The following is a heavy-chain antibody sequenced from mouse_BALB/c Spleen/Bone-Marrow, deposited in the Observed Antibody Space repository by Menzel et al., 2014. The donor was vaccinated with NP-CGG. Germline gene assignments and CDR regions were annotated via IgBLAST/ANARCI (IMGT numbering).Heavy chain of an antibody. J-gene: IGHJ1*01. V-gene: IGHV1-69*02. D-gene: IGHD2-3*01. CDR2: IDPSDSET. CDR3: ARSHGYYPYWYFDV. Sequence: VQVVESGAELVKPGAPVKLSCKASGYTFTSYWMNWVKRRPGRGLEWIGRIDPSDSETHYNQKFKDKATLTVDKSSSTAYIQLSSLTSEDSAVYYCARSHGYYPYWYFDVWGAGTTVTVSS. CDR1: GYTFTSYW.